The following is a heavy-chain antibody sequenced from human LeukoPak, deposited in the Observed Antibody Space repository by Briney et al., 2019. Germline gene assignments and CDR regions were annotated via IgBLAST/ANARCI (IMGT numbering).Heavy chain of an antibody. J-gene: IGHJ4*02. CDR3: ARDGGSGADY. CDR2: IMEDGSEK. V-gene: IGHV3-7*01. D-gene: IGHD3-16*01. CDR1: GFTFNNYY. Sequence: GGSLRLSCATSGFTFNNYYMTWVRQAPGKGLEWVAHIMEDGSEKHYVDSVKGRFTISRDNAKNSLYLQMNSLRAEDTAVYYCARDGGSGADYWGQGTLVTVSS.